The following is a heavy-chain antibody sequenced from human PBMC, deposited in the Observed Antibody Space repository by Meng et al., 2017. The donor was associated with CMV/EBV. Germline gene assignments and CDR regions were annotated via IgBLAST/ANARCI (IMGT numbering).Heavy chain of an antibody. CDR3: ARLDPTALDY. CDR1: GYSFTSYW. J-gene: IGHJ4*02. D-gene: IGHD5-18*01. CDR2: IYTGDSDT. V-gene: IGHV5-51*01. Sequence: KVSCKGSGYSFTSYWIGWVRQMPGKGLEWMGIIYTGDSDTRYSPSFQSQVTISADKSISTAYLQWSSLKASDTAMYYCARLDPTALDYWGQGTLVTVSS.